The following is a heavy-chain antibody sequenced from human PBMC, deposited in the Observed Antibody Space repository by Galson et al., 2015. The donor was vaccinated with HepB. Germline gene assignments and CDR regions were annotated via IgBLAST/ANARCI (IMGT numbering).Heavy chain of an antibody. V-gene: IGHV1-69*13. CDR3: ARTEYSGYDRLS. CDR2: IIPIFGTA. D-gene: IGHD5-12*01. J-gene: IGHJ4*02. Sequence: SVKVSCKASGGTFSSYAISWVRQAPGQGLEWMGGIIPIFGTANYAQKFQGRVTITADESTSTAYMELSSLRSEDTAVYYCARTEYSGYDRLSWGQGTLVTVSS. CDR1: GGTFSSYA.